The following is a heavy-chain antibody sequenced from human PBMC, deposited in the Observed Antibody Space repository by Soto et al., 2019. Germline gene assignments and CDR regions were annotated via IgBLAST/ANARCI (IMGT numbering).Heavy chain of an antibody. CDR3: ARDGMHRFDP. CDR2: INPSGGST. V-gene: IGHV1-46*01. CDR1: GYTFTSYY. Sequence: QVQLVQSGAEVKKPGASVKVSCKASGYTFTSYYMHCVRQAPGQGLEWMGIINPSGGSTSYAQKFQGRVTVTRDTSTSTVYMELSSLRSEDTAVYYGARDGMHRFDPWGQGTLVTVSS. D-gene: IGHD2-8*01. J-gene: IGHJ5*02.